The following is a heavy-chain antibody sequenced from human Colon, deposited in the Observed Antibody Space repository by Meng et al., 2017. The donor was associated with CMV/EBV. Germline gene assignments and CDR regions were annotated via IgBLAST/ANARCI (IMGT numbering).Heavy chain of an antibody. V-gene: IGHV3-23*01. CDR1: GFSVSSDY. CDR2: IGGSAGGT. D-gene: IGHD3-3*01. CDR3: AKDQTLTIFGVVTHYFDY. Sequence: GESLKISCAASGFSVSSDYMSWVRQAPGQGLEWVSTIGGSAGGTYYADSVKGRFTISRDSRNRTVSLQMNSLRAEDTAVYYCAKDQTLTIFGVVTHYFDYWGQGTLVTVSS. J-gene: IGHJ4*02.